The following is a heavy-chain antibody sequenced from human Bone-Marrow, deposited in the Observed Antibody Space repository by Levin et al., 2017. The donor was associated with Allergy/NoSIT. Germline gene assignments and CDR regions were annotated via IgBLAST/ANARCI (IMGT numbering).Heavy chain of an antibody. CDR2: ISGSGGST. CDR1: GFTFSSYA. D-gene: IGHD2-2*01. V-gene: IGHV3-23*01. J-gene: IGHJ6*03. Sequence: PGGSLRLSCAASGFTFSSYAMSWVRQAPGKGLEWVSAISGSGGSTYYADSVKGRFTISRDNSKNTLYLQMNSLRAEDTAVYYCAKDRIRCSSTSCYGVRMDGWGKGTTVTVSS. CDR3: AKDRIRCSSTSCYGVRMDG.